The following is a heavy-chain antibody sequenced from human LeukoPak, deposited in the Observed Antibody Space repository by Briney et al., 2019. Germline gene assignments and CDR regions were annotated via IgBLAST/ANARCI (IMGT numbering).Heavy chain of an antibody. CDR1: GFTFSSYA. J-gene: IGHJ4*02. CDR3: ANGYSGTDRDFDY. D-gene: IGHD5-12*01. CDR2: ISRGGIT. V-gene: IGHV3-23*01. Sequence: PGGSLRLSCAASGFTFSSYAMTWVRQAPGKGLEWVSAISRGGITYYADSVKGRFTISRDDSKSSLYLQMNILRAEDTAVYYCANGYSGTDRDFDYWGQGTLVTVSS.